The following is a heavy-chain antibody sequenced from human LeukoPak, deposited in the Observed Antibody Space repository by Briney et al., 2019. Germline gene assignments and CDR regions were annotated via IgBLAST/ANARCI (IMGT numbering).Heavy chain of an antibody. D-gene: IGHD2-8*01. J-gene: IGHJ3*02. Sequence: VASVKVSCKASGYTFTSYAMHWVRQAPGQRLEWMGWINAGNGNTKYSQKFQGRVTMTRDTSTSTVYMELSSLRSEGTAVYYCARQRGGQYEDAFDIWGQGTVVTVSS. V-gene: IGHV1-3*01. CDR3: ARQRGGQYEDAFDI. CDR1: GYTFTSYA. CDR2: INAGNGNT.